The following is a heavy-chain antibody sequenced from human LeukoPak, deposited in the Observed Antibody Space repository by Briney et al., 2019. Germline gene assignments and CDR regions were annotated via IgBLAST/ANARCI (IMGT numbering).Heavy chain of an antibody. V-gene: IGHV1-69*13. CDR1: GGTFSSYA. D-gene: IGHD1-14*01. Sequence: ASVKVSCKASGGTFSSYAISWVRQAPGQGLEWMGGIIPIFGTANYAQKFQGRVTITADESTSTAYMELSSLRSEDAAVYYCARGNRHYYYYYYMDVWGKGTTVTVP. J-gene: IGHJ6*03. CDR3: ARGNRHYYYYYYMDV. CDR2: IIPIFGTA.